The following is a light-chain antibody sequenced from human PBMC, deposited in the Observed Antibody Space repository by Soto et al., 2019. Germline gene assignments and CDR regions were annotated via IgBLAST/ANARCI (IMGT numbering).Light chain of an antibody. CDR2: SAS. CDR1: QGISSN. V-gene: IGKV1-9*01. J-gene: IGKJ5*01. CDR3: QQINTYPIT. Sequence: DIQLTQSPSFLSASVGDRVTITCRASQGISSNLAWFQQQPGKAPKLLIYSASTLQRGVPSRFSGSGSGTEFTLTISSLKPEDFATDYCQQINTYPITFGQGTRLEI.